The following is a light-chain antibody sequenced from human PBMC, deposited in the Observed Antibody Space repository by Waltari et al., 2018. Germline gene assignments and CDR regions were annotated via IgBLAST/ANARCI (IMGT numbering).Light chain of an antibody. V-gene: IGLV1-51*01. CDR1: SPNLGNNY. CDR2: DNN. CDR3: GTWDSSLSAVV. J-gene: IGLJ2*01. Sequence: QSVLTQPPSVSAAPGQKVTISCSGSSPNLGNNYISWYQHLPGTAPKLLIYDNNKRPSGIPDRFSGSKSGTSATLGVTGLQTGDEADYYCGTWDSSLSAVVFGGGTKLTVL.